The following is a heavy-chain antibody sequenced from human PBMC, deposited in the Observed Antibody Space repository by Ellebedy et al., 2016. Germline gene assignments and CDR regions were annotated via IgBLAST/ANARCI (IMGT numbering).Heavy chain of an antibody. CDR3: ARYTQSDSGDYVFNY. Sequence: SGPTLVKPTQTLTLTCTFSGFSLSTSGMCVSWIRQPPGKGLEWIGYIYYSGSTNYNPSLKSRVTISVDTSKNQFSLKLSSVTAADTAVYYCARYTQSDSGDYVFNYWGQGTLVTVSS. CDR2: IYYSGST. CDR1: GFSLSTSGMC. D-gene: IGHD4-17*01. J-gene: IGHJ4*02. V-gene: IGHV4-61*08.